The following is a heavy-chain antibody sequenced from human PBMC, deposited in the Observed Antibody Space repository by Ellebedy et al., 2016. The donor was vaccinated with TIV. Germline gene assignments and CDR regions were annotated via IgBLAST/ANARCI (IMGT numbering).Heavy chain of an antibody. Sequence: MPSETLSLTCTVSGGSISSYYWSWIRQPPGKGLEWIGYISYRGSTNYNPSLKSRVSIPVDTSKNQFSLRLTSVTAADTAVYYCARVVWQQPVSYAFDIWGQGKMVTGSS. CDR2: ISYRGST. D-gene: IGHD6-13*01. CDR1: GGSISSYY. V-gene: IGHV4-59*01. J-gene: IGHJ3*02. CDR3: ARVVWQQPVSYAFDI.